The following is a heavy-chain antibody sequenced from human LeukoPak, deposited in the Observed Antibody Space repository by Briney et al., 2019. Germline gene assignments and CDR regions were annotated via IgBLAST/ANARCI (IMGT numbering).Heavy chain of an antibody. D-gene: IGHD3-10*01. J-gene: IGHJ4*02. V-gene: IGHV3-30-3*01. CDR1: GFTFSSYA. CDR3: ARGTVQITYYYGSGSPPAYYFDY. Sequence: GGSLRLSCAASGFTFSSYAMHWVRQAPGKGLEWVAVISYDGSNKYYADSVKGRFTISRDNSKNTLYLQMNSLRAEDTAVYYCARGTVQITYYYGSGSPPAYYFDYWGQGTLVTVSS. CDR2: ISYDGSNK.